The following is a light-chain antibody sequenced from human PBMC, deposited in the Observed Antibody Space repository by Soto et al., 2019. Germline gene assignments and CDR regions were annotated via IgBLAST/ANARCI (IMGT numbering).Light chain of an antibody. V-gene: IGKV1-27*01. J-gene: IGKJ4*01. CDR1: QGISDF. CDR3: QKYNSDPLT. Sequence: DIQMTQSPSSLSASVGDRLTITCRASQGISDFLAWYQQKPGKAPQLLIYDATTLQSGVPSRFSGSGSGTDFTLTIASLQPEDVATYYCQKYNSDPLTVGGGTKVDIK. CDR2: DAT.